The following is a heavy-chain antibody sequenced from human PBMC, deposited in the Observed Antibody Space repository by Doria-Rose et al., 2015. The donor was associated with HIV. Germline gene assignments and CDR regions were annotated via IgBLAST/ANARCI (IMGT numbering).Heavy chain of an antibody. CDR3: ARVSRDYSDPLYYYGMDV. V-gene: IGHV4-30-4*01. J-gene: IGHJ6*02. Sequence: QVQLVESGPGLVKPSQTLSLTCTVSGASISSGDYYWSWVRQPPGKGLEWTGYVYYSGSTYYNPSLRSRVTISLDTSKNQFSLKLSSVTAADTAVYYCARVSRDYSDPLYYYGMDVWGQGTTVTVSS. CDR1: GASISSGDYY. CDR2: VYYSGST. D-gene: IGHD4-17*01.